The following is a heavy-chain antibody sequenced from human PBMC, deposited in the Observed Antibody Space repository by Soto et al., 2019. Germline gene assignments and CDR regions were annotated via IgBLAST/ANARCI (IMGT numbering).Heavy chain of an antibody. V-gene: IGHV3-30-3*01. CDR1: GFTFTSFA. Sequence: PGGSLRLSCAASGFTFTSFAMHWVRQAPGKGLEWVAVISYDGSNKYYTDSVKGRFTISRDNSKNTLYLQVTSLRAEDTAVYSCARERVDDYSTRYYYYYGMDVWGQGTTVTVSS. CDR3: ARERVDDYSTRYYYYYGMDV. D-gene: IGHD4-4*01. CDR2: ISYDGSNK. J-gene: IGHJ6*02.